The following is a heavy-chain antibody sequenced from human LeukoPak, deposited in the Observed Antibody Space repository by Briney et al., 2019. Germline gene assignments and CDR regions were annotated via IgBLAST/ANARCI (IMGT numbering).Heavy chain of an antibody. D-gene: IGHD3-10*01. V-gene: IGHV3-48*04. J-gene: IGHJ4*02. Sequence: GGSLRLSCAASGFTFSSYSMNWVRQAPGRGLEWVSYISSSGSTIYYADSVKGRFTISRDNAKNSLYLQMNSLRAEDTAVYYCARDYGSGYDYFDYWGQGTLVTVSS. CDR3: ARDYGSGYDYFDY. CDR1: GFTFSSYS. CDR2: ISSSGSTI.